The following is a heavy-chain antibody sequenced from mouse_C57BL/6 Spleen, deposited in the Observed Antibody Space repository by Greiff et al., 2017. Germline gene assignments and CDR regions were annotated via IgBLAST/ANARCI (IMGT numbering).Heavy chain of an antibody. J-gene: IGHJ4*01. Sequence: VQLQQPGAELVRPGSSVKLSCKASGYTFTSYWMHWVKQRPIQGLEWIGNIDPSDSETHYNQKFKDKATLTVDKSSSTAYMQLSSLTSEDSAVYYCAGGNYLYAMDYWGQGTSVTVSS. V-gene: IGHV1-52*01. CDR2: IDPSDSET. CDR1: GYTFTSYW. CDR3: AGGNYLYAMDY. D-gene: IGHD2-1*01.